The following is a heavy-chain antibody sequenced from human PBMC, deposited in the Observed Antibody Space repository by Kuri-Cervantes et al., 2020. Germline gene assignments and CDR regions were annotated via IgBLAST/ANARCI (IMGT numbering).Heavy chain of an antibody. CDR2: IYPPDSDT. CDR1: GYSFTSYW. D-gene: IGHD1-26*01. CDR3: ARRRSWGETDNWFDP. Sequence: GGSLRLSCKGSGYSFTSYWIGWVRQVPGKGLELMGIIYPPDSDTRYSPSFQGQVIISADRSISTVYLQWSSLKASDTAMYYCARRRSWGETDNWFDPWGQGTLVTVSS. V-gene: IGHV5-51*01. J-gene: IGHJ5*02.